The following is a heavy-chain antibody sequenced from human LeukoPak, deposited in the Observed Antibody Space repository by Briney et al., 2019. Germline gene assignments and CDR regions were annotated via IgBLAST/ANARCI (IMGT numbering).Heavy chain of an antibody. CDR3: ARIYSSGHYYFDL. D-gene: IGHD6-19*01. Sequence: TGGSLRLSCAASGFTFSDYYMSWIRQAPGKGLEWVSYISSSGTTIYYADSVKGRSTISRDNAKNSVFLRMNSLRAEDTAVYYCARIYSSGHYYFDLWGRGTLVTVSS. CDR2: ISSSGTTI. CDR1: GFTFSDYY. V-gene: IGHV3-11*04. J-gene: IGHJ2*01.